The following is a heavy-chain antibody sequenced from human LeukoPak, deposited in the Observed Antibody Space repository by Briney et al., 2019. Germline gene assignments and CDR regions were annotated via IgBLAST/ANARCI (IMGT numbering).Heavy chain of an antibody. CDR2: ISAYNGNT. Sequence: ASVKVSCNASGYTFTSYGISWVRQAPGQGLEWMGWISAYNGNTNYAQKLQSRGTMTTDTSTSTAYMELRSLRSDDTAVYYCARMGGYYDILTGYYPPLYYFDYWGQGTLVTVSS. CDR1: GYTFTSYG. D-gene: IGHD3-9*01. J-gene: IGHJ4*02. V-gene: IGHV1-18*01. CDR3: ARMGGYYDILTGYYPPLYYFDY.